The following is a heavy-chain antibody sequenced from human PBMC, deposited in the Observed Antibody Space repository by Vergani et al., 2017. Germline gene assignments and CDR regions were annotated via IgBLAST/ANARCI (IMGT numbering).Heavy chain of an antibody. D-gene: IGHD7-27*01. J-gene: IGHJ3*02. V-gene: IGHV4-34*01. CDR3: ATTGDSVFGDDAFDI. Sequence: QVQLQQWGAGLLKPSETLSLTCAVYGGSFSGYYWSWIRQPPGKGLEWIGYIYYSGSTYYNPSLKSRVTISVDTSKNQFSLKLSSVTAADTAVYYCATTGDSVFGDDAFDIWGQGTMVTVSS. CDR1: GGSFSGYY. CDR2: IYYSGST.